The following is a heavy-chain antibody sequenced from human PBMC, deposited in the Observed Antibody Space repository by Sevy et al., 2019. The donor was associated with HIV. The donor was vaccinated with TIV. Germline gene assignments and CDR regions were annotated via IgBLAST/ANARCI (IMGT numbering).Heavy chain of an antibody. CDR2: IIPIFGTA. D-gene: IGHD6-6*01. Sequence: ASVKVSCKASGGTFSSYAISWVRQAPGQGLEWMGGIIPIFGTANYAQKFQGRVTITADESTSTAYMELSSLRSEDTAVYYCARVEYSSSSDYYYGMDVWGQGTTVTVSS. CDR3: ARVEYSSSSDYYYGMDV. CDR1: GGTFSSYA. J-gene: IGHJ6*02. V-gene: IGHV1-69*13.